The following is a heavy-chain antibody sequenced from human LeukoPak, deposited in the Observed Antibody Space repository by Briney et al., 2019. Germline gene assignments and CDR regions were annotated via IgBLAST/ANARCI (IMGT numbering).Heavy chain of an antibody. D-gene: IGHD3-9*01. CDR3: AIGPPEPAVLRYFDWLTQPDY. CDR2: IIPIFGTA. CDR1: GGTFSSYA. V-gene: IGHV1-69*05. Sequence: SSVKVSCKASGGTFSSYAISWVRQAPGQGLEWMGRIIPIFGTANYAQKFQGRVTITTDESTSTAYMELCSLRSEDTAVYYCAIGPPEPAVLRYFDWLTQPDYWGQGTLVTVSS. J-gene: IGHJ4*02.